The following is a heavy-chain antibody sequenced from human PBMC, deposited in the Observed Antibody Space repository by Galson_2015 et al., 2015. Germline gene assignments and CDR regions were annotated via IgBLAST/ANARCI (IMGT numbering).Heavy chain of an antibody. Sequence: LRLSCSAPGFTFSSYAMSWVRQAPGKGLEWVSAISGSGGSTYYADSVKGRFTISRDNAKNSLYLQMNSLRAEDTALYYCAKGRGSSIFDYWGQGTLVTVSS. CDR2: ISGSGGST. D-gene: IGHD6-13*01. CDR3: AKGRGSSIFDY. V-gene: IGHV3-23*01. CDR1: GFTFSSYA. J-gene: IGHJ4*02.